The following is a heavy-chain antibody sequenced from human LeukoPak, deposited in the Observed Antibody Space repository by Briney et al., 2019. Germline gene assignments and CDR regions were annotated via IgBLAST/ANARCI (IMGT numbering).Heavy chain of an antibody. CDR1: GFTFSSYG. Sequence: PGRSLRLSCAASGFTFSSYGMHWVRQAPGKGLEWVAVISYDGRNKYYADSVKGRFTISRDNSKNTLYLQMNSLRAEDTAVYYCASTAIPYYYDSSGYLSAVDYWGQGTLVTVSS. CDR2: ISYDGRNK. V-gene: IGHV3-30*03. D-gene: IGHD3-22*01. CDR3: ASTAIPYYYDSSGYLSAVDY. J-gene: IGHJ4*02.